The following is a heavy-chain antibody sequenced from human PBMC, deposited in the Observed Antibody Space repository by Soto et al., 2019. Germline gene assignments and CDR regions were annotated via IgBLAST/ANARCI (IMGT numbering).Heavy chain of an antibody. J-gene: IGHJ5*02. CDR2: IIPILRTA. CDR3: ARGYLAASGRDWFDP. D-gene: IGHD6-13*01. CDR1: GVTFTSYS. V-gene: IGHV1-69*08. Sequence: QVQLVQSGAEVKKPGSSVKVSCKASGVTFTSYSFNWVRQAPGQGLEWMGRIIPILRTADYAQKFQGRVTITADKSTSTTYMELSSLRSGDTALYYCARGYLAASGRDWFDPWGPGTLVTVSS.